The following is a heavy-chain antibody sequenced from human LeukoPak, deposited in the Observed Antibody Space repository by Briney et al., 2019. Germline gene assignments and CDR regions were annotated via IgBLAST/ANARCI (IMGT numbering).Heavy chain of an antibody. CDR3: ARDVHDFWSGHRTNWFDP. J-gene: IGHJ5*02. CDR2: IWYDGSNK. D-gene: IGHD3-3*01. V-gene: IGHV3-33*01. CDR1: GFTFSSYG. Sequence: PGGSLRLSCAASGFTFSSYGMHWVRQAPGKGLEWVAVIWYDGSNKYYADSVKGRFTISRDNSKNTLYLQMNSLRAEDTAVYYRARDVHDFWSGHRTNWFDPWGQGTLVTVSS.